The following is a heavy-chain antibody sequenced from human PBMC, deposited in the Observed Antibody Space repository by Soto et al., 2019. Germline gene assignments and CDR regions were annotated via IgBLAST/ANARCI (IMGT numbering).Heavy chain of an antibody. CDR1: GGTFSSYT. CDR3: ARDYYGSGSFSPY. J-gene: IGHJ4*02. CDR2: IIPILGIA. Sequence: QVQLVQSGAEVKKPGSSVKVSCKASGGTFSSYTISWVRQAPGQGLEWMGRIIPILGIANYAQKFQGRVTITADKSTSTAYMELSSLRSEDTAVYYCARDYYGSGSFSPYWGQGTLVTVSS. D-gene: IGHD3-10*01. V-gene: IGHV1-69*02.